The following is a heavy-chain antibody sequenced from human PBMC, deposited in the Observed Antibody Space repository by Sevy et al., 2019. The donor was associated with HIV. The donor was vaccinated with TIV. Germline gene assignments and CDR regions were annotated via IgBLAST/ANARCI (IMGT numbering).Heavy chain of an antibody. CDR1: GDTFSSYA. CDR2: IIPIFGTA. Sequence: ASVKVSCKASGDTFSSYAISWVRQAPGQGLEWMGGIIPIFGTANYAQKFQGRVTITADDSTTTGYMELGSLRSEDTAVYYCARDTMTTITTKAFDIWGQGTMVTVSS. V-gene: IGHV1-69*13. J-gene: IGHJ3*02. CDR3: ARDTMTTITTKAFDI. D-gene: IGHD4-4*01.